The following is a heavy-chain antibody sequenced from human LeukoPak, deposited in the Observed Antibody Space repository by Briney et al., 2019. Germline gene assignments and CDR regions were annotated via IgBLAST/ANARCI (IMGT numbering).Heavy chain of an antibody. J-gene: IGHJ4*02. V-gene: IGHV3-30*02. CDR3: AKDFPLYDSGEGYY. D-gene: IGHD3-22*01. CDR1: GFTFSSYG. CDR2: IRYDGSNK. Sequence: PGGSLRLSCAASGFTFSSYGMHWVRQAPGKGLEWVAFIRYDGSNKYYADSVKGRFTISRDNSKNTLYLQMNSLRAEDTAVYYCAKDFPLYDSGEGYYWGQGTLVTVSS.